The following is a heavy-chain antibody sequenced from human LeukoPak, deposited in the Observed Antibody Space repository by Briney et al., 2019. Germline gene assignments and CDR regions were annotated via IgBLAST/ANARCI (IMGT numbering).Heavy chain of an antibody. CDR3: ASGLCFGTDY. V-gene: IGHV3-7*01. CDR2: INQDGSET. D-gene: IGHD3-10*01. J-gene: IGHJ4*02. CDR1: GFTFITYC. Sequence: GGSLRLSCAASGFTFITYCMSWVRQAPGKGLEWVANINQDGSETNSVDSVKGRSTISRDNAKNQLYLQMNSLRAEDTAVYYCASGLCFGTDYWGQGTLVTVSS.